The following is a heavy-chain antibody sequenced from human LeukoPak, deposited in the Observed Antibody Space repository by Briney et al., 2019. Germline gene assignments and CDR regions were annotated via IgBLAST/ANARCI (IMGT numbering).Heavy chain of an antibody. D-gene: IGHD3-10*01. CDR3: ARSEFEAFDM. CDR2: INSNSNYK. Sequence: RTGGSLRLSCAASGFIFSYYSMNWVRQAPGKGLEWVSSINSNSNYKSYADSVKGRFTISRDNAKNSLYLQMTSLRAEDTAVYYCARSEFEAFDMWGQGTMVTVSS. J-gene: IGHJ3*02. V-gene: IGHV3-21*01. CDR1: GFIFSYYS.